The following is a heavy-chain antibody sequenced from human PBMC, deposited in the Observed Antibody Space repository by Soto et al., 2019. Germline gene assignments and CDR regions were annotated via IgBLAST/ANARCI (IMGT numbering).Heavy chain of an antibody. J-gene: IGHJ2*01. V-gene: IGHV4-39*01. Sequence: SETLSLTCTVSGGSISSSSYYWGWIRQPPGKGLEWIGSIYYSGSTYYNPSLKSRVTISVDTSKNQFSLKLSSVTAADTAVYYCGAGDGYSNWYFDLWGRGTLVTVSS. D-gene: IGHD4-4*01. CDR3: GAGDGYSNWYFDL. CDR1: GGSISSSSYY. CDR2: IYYSGST.